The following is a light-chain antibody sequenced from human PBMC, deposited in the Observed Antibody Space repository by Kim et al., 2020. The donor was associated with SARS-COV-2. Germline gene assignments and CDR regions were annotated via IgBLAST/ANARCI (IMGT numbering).Light chain of an antibody. V-gene: IGLV2-14*04. J-gene: IGLJ2*01. CDR2: DVS. CDR3: SSYVSSTVV. CDR1: SSDVGGYKY. Sequence: PGQSITISGPGTSSDVGGYKYVSQYQQHPGKAPKLLIYDVSQWPSGASNRFSGSKSGNTASLTISGLQAEDEADYYCSSYVSSTVVFGGGTQLTVL.